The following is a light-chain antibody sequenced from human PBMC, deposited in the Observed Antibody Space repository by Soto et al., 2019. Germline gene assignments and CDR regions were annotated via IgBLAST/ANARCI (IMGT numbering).Light chain of an antibody. J-gene: IGKJ1*01. CDR1: QSISSY. V-gene: IGKV1-39*01. CDR2: AAS. CDR3: QQSYSTLWT. Sequence: DIQMTQSPSSLSASVGDRVTITCRASQSISSYVNWYQQKPGKAPKLLIYAASSLQSGVPSRFSGSGSGTDFTLTISSLQPEDFSTYYWQQSYSTLWTFGQGTKVEIK.